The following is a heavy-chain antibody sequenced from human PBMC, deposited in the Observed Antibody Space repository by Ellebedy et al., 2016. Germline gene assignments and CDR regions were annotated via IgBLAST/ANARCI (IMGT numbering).Heavy chain of an antibody. CDR3: ARDFGKEQLVDFDY. V-gene: IGHV1-2*02. Sequence: ASVKVSCXASGYTFTGYYMHWVRQAPGQGLEWMGWINPNSGGTNYAQKFQGRVTMTRDTSISTAYMELSRLRSDDTAVYYCARDFGKEQLVDFDYWGQGTLVTVSS. J-gene: IGHJ4*02. CDR1: GYTFTGYY. D-gene: IGHD6-6*01. CDR2: INPNSGGT.